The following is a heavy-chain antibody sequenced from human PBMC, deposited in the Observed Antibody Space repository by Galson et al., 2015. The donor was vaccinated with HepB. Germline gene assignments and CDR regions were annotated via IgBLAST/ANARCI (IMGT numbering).Heavy chain of an antibody. CDR2: ISAGGGSI. CDR3: AKGSGGWHHYYMGV. D-gene: IGHD3-3*01. V-gene: IGHV3-23*01. J-gene: IGHJ6*03. Sequence: SLRLSCAVSGLTFSTYAMSWVRRAPGKGLEWVSEISAGGGSIDYADSVKGRFTISRDNSKDTLYLQMNNLRVGDTAVYYCAKGSGGWHHYYMGVWGKGTTVTVSS. CDR1: GLTFSTYA.